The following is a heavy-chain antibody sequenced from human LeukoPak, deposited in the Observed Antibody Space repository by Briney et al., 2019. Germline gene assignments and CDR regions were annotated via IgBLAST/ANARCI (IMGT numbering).Heavy chain of an antibody. Sequence: GGSLRLSCAASGFTFSDYYMSWIRQAPGKGLEWVSYISSSGSHTNYADSVKGRFTISRDNAKKSLYLQMNSLRDEDTAVYYCVRETMYAFDMWGQGTIVTVSS. CDR1: GFTFSDYY. CDR3: VRETMYAFDM. J-gene: IGHJ3*02. D-gene: IGHD1-1*01. V-gene: IGHV3-11*06. CDR2: ISSSGSHT.